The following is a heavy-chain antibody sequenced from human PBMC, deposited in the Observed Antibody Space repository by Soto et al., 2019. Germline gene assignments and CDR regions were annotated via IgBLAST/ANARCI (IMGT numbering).Heavy chain of an antibody. CDR1: GGSISSSNW. Sequence: SETLSLTCAVSGGSISSSNWWSWVRQPPGKGLEWIGEIYHSGSTNYNPSLKSRVTISVDKSKNQFSLKLSSVTAADTAMYYCARGLAAAGTDAFDIWGQGTMVTVSS. D-gene: IGHD6-13*01. CDR3: ARGLAAAGTDAFDI. CDR2: IYHSGST. V-gene: IGHV4-4*02. J-gene: IGHJ3*02.